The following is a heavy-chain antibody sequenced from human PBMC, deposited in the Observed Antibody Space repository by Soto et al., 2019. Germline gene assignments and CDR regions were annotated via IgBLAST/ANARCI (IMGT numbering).Heavy chain of an antibody. J-gene: IGHJ6*02. Sequence: GESLKISCNGSGYSFTIYCIGLVLQMPGKGLEWMGIIYPGDSDTRYSPSFQGQVTISADKSISTAYLQWSSLRASDTAMYYCARQIPAAIGYYGMDVWGQGTTVTVSS. CDR3: ARQIPAAIGYYGMDV. CDR2: IYPGDSDT. D-gene: IGHD2-2*02. V-gene: IGHV5-51*01. CDR1: GYSFTIYC.